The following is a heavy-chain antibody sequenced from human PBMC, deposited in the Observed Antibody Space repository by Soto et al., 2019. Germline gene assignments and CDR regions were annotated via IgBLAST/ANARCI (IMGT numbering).Heavy chain of an antibody. J-gene: IGHJ4*02. CDR1: GFTFSSYA. Sequence: LRLSCAASGFTFSSYAMSWVRQAPGKGLEWVSAISGSGGSTYYADSVKGRFTISRDNSKNTLYLQMNSLRAEDTAVYYCASDRVTIFGVVIIPSDYWGQGTLVTVSS. D-gene: IGHD3-3*01. CDR3: ASDRVTIFGVVIIPSDY. V-gene: IGHV3-23*01. CDR2: ISGSGGST.